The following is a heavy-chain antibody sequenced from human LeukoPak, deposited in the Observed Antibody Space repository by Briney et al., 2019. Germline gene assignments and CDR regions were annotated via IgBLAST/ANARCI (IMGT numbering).Heavy chain of an antibody. CDR2: IYHSGST. CDR1: GGSISSGGYS. CDR3: ASITMVRGVRSLDY. Sequence: PSETLSLTCAVSGGSISSGGYSWSWIRQPPGKGLEWIGYIYHSGSTYYNPSLKSRVTISVDRSKNQFSLKLSSVTAADTAVYYCASITMVRGVRSLDYWGQGTPVTVSS. D-gene: IGHD3-10*01. J-gene: IGHJ4*02. V-gene: IGHV4-30-2*01.